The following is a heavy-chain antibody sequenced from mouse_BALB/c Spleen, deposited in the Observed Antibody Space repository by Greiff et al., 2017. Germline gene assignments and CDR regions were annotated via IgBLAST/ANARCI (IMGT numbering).Heavy chain of an antibody. CDR3: ARGGVYGNLYYAMDY. CDR2: IYPGNVNT. Sequence: LVESGPELVKPGASVRISCKASGYTFTSYYIHWVKQRPGQGLEWIGWIYPGNVNTKYNEKFKGKATLTADKSSSTAYMQLSSLTSEDSAVYFCARGGVYGNLYYAMDYWGQGTSVTVSS. J-gene: IGHJ4*01. V-gene: IGHV1S56*01. CDR1: GYTFTSYY. D-gene: IGHD2-10*02.